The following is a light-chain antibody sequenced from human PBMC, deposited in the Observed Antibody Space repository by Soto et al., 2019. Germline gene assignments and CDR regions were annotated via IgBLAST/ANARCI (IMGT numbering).Light chain of an antibody. CDR2: TAS. CDR3: QQYYTYPLT. V-gene: IGKV1-8*01. CDR1: QNVSTY. Sequence: AIRMTQSPSSFSASTGDRVTITCRASQNVSTYLAWYQQKPGKAPRLLIYTASTLQSGVPSRFSGSGSWTDFTLTISCLQSEDFATYYCQQYYTYPLTFGGGTKVETK. J-gene: IGKJ4*01.